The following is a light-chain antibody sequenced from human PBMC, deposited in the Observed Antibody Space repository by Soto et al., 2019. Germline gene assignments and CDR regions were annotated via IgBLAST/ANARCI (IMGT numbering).Light chain of an antibody. CDR2: AAS. J-gene: IGKJ5*01. CDR3: QQYYSYPQIT. Sequence: DIQMTQSPSTLSASVGDRVTITCRASQSISSWLAWYQQKPGKAPKLLTYAASTLQSGVPSRFSGSGSGTDFTLTISCLQSEDFATYYCQQYYSYPQITFGQGTRLEIK. V-gene: IGKV1-5*01. CDR1: QSISSW.